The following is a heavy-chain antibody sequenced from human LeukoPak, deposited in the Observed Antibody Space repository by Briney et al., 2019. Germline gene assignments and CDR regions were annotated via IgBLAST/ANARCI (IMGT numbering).Heavy chain of an antibody. CDR2: ISGSGGST. CDR1: GFTFSSYA. D-gene: IGHD3-10*01. CDR3: AKSCVSSGSYLYYYYYYMDV. Sequence: AGGSLRLSCAASGFTFSSYAMRWVRQAPGKGVEWVSAISGSGGSTYYADSVKGRFTISRDNSKNTLYLQMNSLRAEDTAVYYCAKSCVSSGSYLYYYYYYMDVWGKGTTVTVSS. J-gene: IGHJ6*03. V-gene: IGHV3-23*01.